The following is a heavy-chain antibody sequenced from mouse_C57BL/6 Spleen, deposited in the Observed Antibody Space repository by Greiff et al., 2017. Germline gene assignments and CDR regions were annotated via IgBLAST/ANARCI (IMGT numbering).Heavy chain of an antibody. D-gene: IGHD2-1*01. Sequence: QVQLQQSGAELARPGASVKLSCKASGYTFTSYGISWVKQRTGQGLEWIGEIYPRSGNTYYNEKFKGKATLTADKSSSTAYMELRSLTSEDSAVYFCARIYYGNSAGFAYWGQGTLVTGSA. CDR3: ARIYYGNSAGFAY. CDR1: GYTFTSYG. J-gene: IGHJ3*01. CDR2: IYPRSGNT. V-gene: IGHV1-81*01.